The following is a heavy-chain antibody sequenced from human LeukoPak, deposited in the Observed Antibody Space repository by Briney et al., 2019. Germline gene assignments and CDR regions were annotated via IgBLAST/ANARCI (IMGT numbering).Heavy chain of an antibody. CDR2: INTNTGNP. J-gene: IGHJ5*02. CDR1: GYTFTSYA. D-gene: IGHD6-13*01. CDR3: ARVPIVYSSSWYWFDP. Sequence: ASVKVSCKASGYTFTSYAMNWVRQAPGQGLEWMGWINTNTGNPTYAQGFTGRFVFSLDTSVSTAYLQISSLKAEDTAVYYCARVPIVYSSSWYWFDPWGQGTLVTVSS. V-gene: IGHV7-4-1*02.